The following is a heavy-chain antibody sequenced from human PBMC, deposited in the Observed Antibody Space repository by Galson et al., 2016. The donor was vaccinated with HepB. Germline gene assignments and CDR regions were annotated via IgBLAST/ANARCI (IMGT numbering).Heavy chain of an antibody. CDR1: GCRFGSYG. V-gene: IGHV1-18*01. CDR2: IKPSSGKT. Sequence: SVKVSCKASGCRFGSYGISWVRQAPGLGLEWMGWIKPSSGKTDYAQKFQGRVTLTRGTPASIVYMELMSLRSDDTAIYYCARALGSNSDWYFDLWGRGTLVSVSS. CDR3: ARALGSNSDWYFDL. D-gene: IGHD4-23*01. J-gene: IGHJ2*01.